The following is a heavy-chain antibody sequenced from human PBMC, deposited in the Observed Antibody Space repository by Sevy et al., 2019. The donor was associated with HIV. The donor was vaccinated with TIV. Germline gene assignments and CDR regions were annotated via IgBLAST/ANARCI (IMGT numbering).Heavy chain of an antibody. V-gene: IGHV1-8*01. D-gene: IGHD3-16*02. CDR1: GYTFTSYD. CDR3: ARGSTYYDYVWGSYRHYYYYGMDV. J-gene: IGHJ6*02. CDR2: MNPNSGNT. Sequence: ASVKVSCKASGYTFTSYDINWVRQATGQGLEWMGWMNPNSGNTGYAQKFQGRVTMTRNTSISTAYMELSSLRSEGTAVYYCARGSTYYDYVWGSYRHYYYYGMDVWGQGTTVTVSS.